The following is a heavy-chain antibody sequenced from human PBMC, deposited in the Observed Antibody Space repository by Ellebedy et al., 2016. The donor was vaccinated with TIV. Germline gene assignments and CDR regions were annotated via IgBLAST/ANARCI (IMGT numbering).Heavy chain of an antibody. CDR1: GYTFTSYG. J-gene: IGHJ1*01. CDR2: ISAYNGHT. Sequence: AASVQVSCKASGYTFTSYGISWVRQAPGQGLEWMGWISAYNGHTNYAQKLQGRVTMTTDTSTSTAYMELRSLRSDDTAVYYCARGGQPRYYDSSGAPEYFQHWGQGTLVTVSS. D-gene: IGHD3-22*01. CDR3: ARGGQPRYYDSSGAPEYFQH. V-gene: IGHV1-18*01.